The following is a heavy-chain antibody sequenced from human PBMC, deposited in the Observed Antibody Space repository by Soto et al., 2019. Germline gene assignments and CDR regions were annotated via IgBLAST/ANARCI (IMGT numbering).Heavy chain of an antibody. CDR3: ARVGVAGSLEYFDY. CDR1: GDSINSYY. V-gene: IGHV4-4*07. CDR2: ISTSGST. D-gene: IGHD6-19*01. J-gene: IGHJ4*02. Sequence: SETLSLTCTVSGDSINSYYWSWIRQPAGKGLEWIGRISTSGSTKYNPSLKSRVTVPIDTSKNQFSLKLSSVTAADTAVYCCARVGVAGSLEYFDYWGQGSLVTVSS.